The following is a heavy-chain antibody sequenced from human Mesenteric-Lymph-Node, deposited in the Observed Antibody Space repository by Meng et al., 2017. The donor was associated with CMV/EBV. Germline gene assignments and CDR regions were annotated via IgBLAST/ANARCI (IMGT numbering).Heavy chain of an antibody. CDR2: INPDSGGT. CDR1: GYTFTDYY. Sequence: ASVKVSCKASGYTFTDYYIHWVRLAPGQGLEWMGRINPDSGGTNYAQKFQGRVTMTRDTSISTAYMELSRLRSDDTAVYYCAREHGAFDIWGQGTMVTVSS. V-gene: IGHV1-2*06. J-gene: IGHJ3*02. CDR3: AREHGAFDI.